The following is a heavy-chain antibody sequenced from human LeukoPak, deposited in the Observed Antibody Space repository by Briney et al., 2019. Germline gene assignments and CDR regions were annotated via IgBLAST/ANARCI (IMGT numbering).Heavy chain of an antibody. D-gene: IGHD1-26*01. V-gene: IGHV1-8*01. Sequence: ASVKVSCKASGYTFTNFDINWVRQAPGQGLEWMGWMNPASGNAGSAQKFQGRVTLTRDTSKNQFSLKLSSVTAADTAVYYCARRSIVGAPFDYWGQGTLVTVSS. CDR2: MNPASGNA. J-gene: IGHJ4*02. CDR1: GYTFTNFD. CDR3: ARRSIVGAPFDY.